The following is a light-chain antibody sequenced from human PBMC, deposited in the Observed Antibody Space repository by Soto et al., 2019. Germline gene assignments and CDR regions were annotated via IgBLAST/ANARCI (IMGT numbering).Light chain of an antibody. CDR2: GAS. Sequence: EIVLTQSPATLSVSPGERATLSCRASQSVSSNLAWYQQKPGQAPRLLIYGASTRATGIPARFSGSGSGTDFTLTISRLEPEDFAVYYCQQYGSSPPVTFGQGTKV. CDR1: QSVSSN. CDR3: QQYGSSPPVT. J-gene: IGKJ1*01. V-gene: IGKV3-20*01.